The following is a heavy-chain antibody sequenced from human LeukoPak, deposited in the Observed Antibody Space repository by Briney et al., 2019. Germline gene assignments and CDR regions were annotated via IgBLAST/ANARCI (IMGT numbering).Heavy chain of an antibody. D-gene: IGHD3-3*01. CDR2: ISAYNGNT. CDR3: ARDAGFEEGVVINPFDY. CDR1: GYTFTSYG. V-gene: IGHV1-18*01. Sequence: ASVTVSCKASGYTFTSYGISWVRQAPGQGLEWMGWISAYNGNTNYAQKLQGRVTMTTDTSTSTPYMELRSLRSDDTAVYYCARDAGFEEGVVINPFDYWGQGTLVTVSS. J-gene: IGHJ4*02.